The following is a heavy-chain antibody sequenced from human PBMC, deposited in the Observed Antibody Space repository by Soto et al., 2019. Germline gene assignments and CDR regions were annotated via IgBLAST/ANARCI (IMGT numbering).Heavy chain of an antibody. Sequence: QARLQQWGTGLLKPSETLSLTCAVYGGSLSGNYWGWIRQPPGKGLEWIGETHHSGSTAYNPSLKSRVTISVDTSRNQFSLKLNSVTAADTAVYYCARTTAAIHLNYWSQGTRVTVSS. CDR2: THHSGST. V-gene: IGHV4-34*01. J-gene: IGHJ4*02. D-gene: IGHD2-21*02. CDR1: GGSLSGNY. CDR3: ARTTAAIHLNY.